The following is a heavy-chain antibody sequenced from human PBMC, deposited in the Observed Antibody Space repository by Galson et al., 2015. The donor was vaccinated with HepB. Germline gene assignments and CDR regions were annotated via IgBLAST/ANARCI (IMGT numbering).Heavy chain of an antibody. CDR3: AKIGYTNYQIQY. D-gene: IGHD4-11*01. J-gene: IGHJ4*02. CDR1: GFTIGSNY. CDR2: IYTGGAT. V-gene: IGHV3-53*01. Sequence: SLRLSCAVSGFTIGSNYMTWVRQAPGKGLECVSLIYTGGATAYADSVKGRFTISKDSSQNTLNLQMNSLRAEDTAVYYCAKIGYTNYQIQYWGQGTLVTVSS.